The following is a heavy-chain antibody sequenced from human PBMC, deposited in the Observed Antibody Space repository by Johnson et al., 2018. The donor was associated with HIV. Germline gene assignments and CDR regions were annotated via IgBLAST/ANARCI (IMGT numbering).Heavy chain of an antibody. J-gene: IGHJ3*02. CDR1: GFTVSGNY. Sequence: QVQLVESGGGLIQPGGSLRLSCAASGFTVSGNYMNWVRQAPGKGLEWVAVISYDGSNKYYADSVKGRFTISRDNSKNTLYLQMNSLRAEDTAVYYCAKESAFDIWGQGTMVTVSS. V-gene: IGHV3-30*18. CDR2: ISYDGSNK. CDR3: AKESAFDI.